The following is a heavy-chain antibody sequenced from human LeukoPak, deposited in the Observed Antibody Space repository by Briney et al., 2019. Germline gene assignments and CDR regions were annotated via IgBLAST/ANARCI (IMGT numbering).Heavy chain of an antibody. CDR1: GGSISSYQ. Sequence: SETLSLTCTVSGGSISSYQWRWIRQPPGKGLEWIGYISYSGFTNYNPSLKSRVTISLDTSKNQFSLKLTSVTAADTAVYYCAGHHPRNTVDCWGQGTLVTVSS. CDR3: AGHHPRNTVDC. D-gene: IGHD2/OR15-2a*01. V-gene: IGHV4-59*08. CDR2: ISYSGFT. J-gene: IGHJ4*02.